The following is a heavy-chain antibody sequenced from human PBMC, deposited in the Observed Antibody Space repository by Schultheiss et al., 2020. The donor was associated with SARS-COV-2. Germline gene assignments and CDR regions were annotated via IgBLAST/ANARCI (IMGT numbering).Heavy chain of an antibody. J-gene: IGHJ6*02. CDR1: GGSISSYY. CDR3: ARDRRGDIYYYYGMDV. CDR2: IYYSGST. D-gene: IGHD2-15*01. V-gene: IGHV4-59*12. Sequence: SETLSLTCTVSGGSISSYYWSWIRQPPGKGLEWIGYIYYSGSTYYNPSLKSRVTISVDRSKNQFSLKLSSVTAADTAVYYCARDRRGDIYYYYGMDVWGQGTTVTVSS.